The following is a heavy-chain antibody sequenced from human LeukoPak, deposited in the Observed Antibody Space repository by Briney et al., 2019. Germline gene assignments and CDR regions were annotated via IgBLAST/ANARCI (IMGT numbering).Heavy chain of an antibody. Sequence: GGSLRLSCAASGFTFSGFSMSWVRQSPTKGLEWVANIKQDGSERYYVDSVKGRFSISRDNAKNSLSLQMNNLRVEDTAVYYCARAGSHWHYVYWGQGTVVTVSS. D-gene: IGHD3-10*01. V-gene: IGHV3-7*01. J-gene: IGHJ4*02. CDR3: ARAGSHWHYVY. CDR1: GFTFSGFS. CDR2: IKQDGSER.